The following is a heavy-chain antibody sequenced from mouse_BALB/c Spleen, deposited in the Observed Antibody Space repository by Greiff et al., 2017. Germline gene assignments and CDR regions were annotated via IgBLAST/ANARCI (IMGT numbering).Heavy chain of an antibody. CDR1: GYTFTDYE. Sequence: VQLQQSGAELVRPGASVTLSCKASGYTFTDYEMHWVKQTPVHGLEWIGAIDPETGGTAYNQKFKGKATLTADKSSSTAYMELRSLTSEDSAVYYCTMYYYGSRGYFDYWGQGTTLTVSS. J-gene: IGHJ2*01. CDR3: TMYYYGSRGYFDY. CDR2: IDPETGGT. D-gene: IGHD1-1*01. V-gene: IGHV1-15*01.